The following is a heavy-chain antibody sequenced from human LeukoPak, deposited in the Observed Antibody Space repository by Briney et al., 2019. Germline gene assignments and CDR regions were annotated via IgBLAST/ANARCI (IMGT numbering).Heavy chain of an antibody. V-gene: IGHV1-69*13. CDR3: GRSYYYYYYMDV. J-gene: IGHJ6*03. CDR2: IIPIFGTA. Sequence: SVKVSCKASGGTFSSYAISWVRQAPGQGLEWMGGIIPIFGTANYAQKFQGRVTITADESTSTAYMELSSLRSEDTAVYYCGRSYYYYYYMDVWGKGTTVTVSS. CDR1: GGTFSSYA.